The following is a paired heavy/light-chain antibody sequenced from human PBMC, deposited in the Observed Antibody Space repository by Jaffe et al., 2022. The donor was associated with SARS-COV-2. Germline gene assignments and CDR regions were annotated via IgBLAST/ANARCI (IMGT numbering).Light chain of an antibody. Sequence: EIVLTQSPATLSLSPGERATLSCGASQSVSSSYLAWYQQKPGLAPRLLIYDASSRATGIPDRFSGSGSGTDFTLTISRLEPEDFAVYYCQQYGSSPRTFGQGTKVEIK. CDR3: QQYGSSPRT. CDR2: DAS. J-gene: IGKJ1*01. CDR1: QSVSSSY. V-gene: IGKV3D-20*01.
Heavy chain of an antibody. J-gene: IGHJ3*02. D-gene: IGHD3-22*01. Sequence: QVQLVESGGGLVKPGGSLRLSCAASGFTFSDYYMSWIRQAPGKGLEWVSYISSSGSTIYYADSVKGRFTISRDNAKNSLYLQMNSLRAEDTAVYYCARERTVVVINDAFDIWGQGTMVTVSS. CDR1: GFTFSDYY. V-gene: IGHV3-11*01. CDR3: ARERTVVVINDAFDI. CDR2: ISSSGSTI.